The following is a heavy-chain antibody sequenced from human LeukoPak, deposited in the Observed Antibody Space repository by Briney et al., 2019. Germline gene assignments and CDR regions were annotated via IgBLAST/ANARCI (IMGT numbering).Heavy chain of an antibody. CDR1: GFTFSSYE. CDR2: ISSSSSYI. V-gene: IGHV3-21*01. CDR3: ARGGDYSSSFAFDY. J-gene: IGHJ4*02. Sequence: GGSLRLSCAASGFTFSSYEMNWVRQAPGKGLEWVSSISSSSSYIYYADSVKGRFTISRDNAKNSLYLQMNSLRAEDTAVYYCARGGDYSSSFAFDYWGQGTLVTVSS. D-gene: IGHD6-6*01.